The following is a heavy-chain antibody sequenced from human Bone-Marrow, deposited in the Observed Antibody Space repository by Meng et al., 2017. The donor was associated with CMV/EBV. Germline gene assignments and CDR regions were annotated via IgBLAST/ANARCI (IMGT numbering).Heavy chain of an antibody. CDR2: MNPSSGNT. D-gene: IGHD2-15*01. CDR1: GYTFTSYD. V-gene: IGHV1-8*03. Sequence: ASVKVSCKASGYTFTSYDINWVRQATGQGLEWMGWMNPSSGNTGYAQKFQGRVTITRNTSISTAYMELSSLRSEDTAVYYCARAKLGYCSGGSCYSLGVWGQGTTVTVSS. CDR3: ARAKLGYCSGGSCYSLGV. J-gene: IGHJ6*02.